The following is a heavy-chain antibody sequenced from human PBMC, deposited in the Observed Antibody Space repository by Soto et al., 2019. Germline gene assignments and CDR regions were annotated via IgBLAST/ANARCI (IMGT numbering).Heavy chain of an antibody. Sequence: QVQLVESGGGVVQPGRSLRLSCAASGFAFSSYGMHWVRQAPGKGLEWVTVIWSGGSDKYYADSVKGRFTISRDNSKNTLYLQMNRLRAEDTAVYYCARVYGSGTYPIYYWGQGTLVTVSS. D-gene: IGHD3-10*01. CDR3: ARVYGSGTYPIYY. V-gene: IGHV3-33*01. CDR1: GFAFSSYG. J-gene: IGHJ4*02. CDR2: IWSGGSDK.